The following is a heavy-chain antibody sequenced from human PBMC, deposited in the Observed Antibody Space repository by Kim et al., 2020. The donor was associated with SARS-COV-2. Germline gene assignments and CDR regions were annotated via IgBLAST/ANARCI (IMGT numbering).Heavy chain of an antibody. J-gene: IGHJ4*02. CDR2: YI. Sequence: YIYYADSVKGRFTIARDNAKNSLYLQMNSLRAGDTAVYYCARDRYDIRADWGQGTLVTVSS. CDR3: ARDRYDIRAD. D-gene: IGHD3-9*01. V-gene: IGHV3-21*01.